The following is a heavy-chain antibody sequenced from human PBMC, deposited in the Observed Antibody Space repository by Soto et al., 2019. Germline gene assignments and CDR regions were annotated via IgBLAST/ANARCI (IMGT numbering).Heavy chain of an antibody. D-gene: IGHD2-2*01. V-gene: IGHV3-23*01. J-gene: IGHJ6*03. CDR2: IIGSGGST. CDR3: SKCAAANTEYYSYYYMDV. Sequence: ASGKALECVSAIIGSGGSTSYADSVKGRFTISRDNSKNTLYLQMNSLRAEDTAVYYFSKCAAANTEYYSYYYMDV.